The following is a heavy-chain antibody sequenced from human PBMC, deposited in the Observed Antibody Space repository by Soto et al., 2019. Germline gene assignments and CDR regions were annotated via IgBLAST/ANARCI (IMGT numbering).Heavy chain of an antibody. V-gene: IGHV3-23*01. CDR3: AKQQMGVIRALDY. CDR2: IRETGNT. J-gene: IGHJ4*02. Sequence: EVQILQSGGCLEQPGGSLRLSCAASGFTFSNYAMSWIRQAPGKGLEWVSTIRETGNTYYADSVRGRFATSRDNAENTLYLQMSSLRAEDPAVYYCAKQQMGVIRALDYWGQGALVTVSS. CDR1: GFTFSNYA. D-gene: IGHD3-10*01.